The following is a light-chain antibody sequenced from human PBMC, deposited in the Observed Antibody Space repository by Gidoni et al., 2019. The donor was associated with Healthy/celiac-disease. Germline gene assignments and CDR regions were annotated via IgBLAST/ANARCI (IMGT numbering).Light chain of an antibody. CDR3: QQRSNWASIT. J-gene: IGKJ5*01. CDR1: QSVSSY. V-gene: IGKV3-11*01. Sequence: EIVLTQYPATLSLSPGERATLSCRASQSVSSYVAWYQQKPGQAPRLLIYDASNRATGIPARFSCSGSVTAFTLTIISLEPEDFAVYYCQQRSNWASITFGQGTRLEIK. CDR2: DAS.